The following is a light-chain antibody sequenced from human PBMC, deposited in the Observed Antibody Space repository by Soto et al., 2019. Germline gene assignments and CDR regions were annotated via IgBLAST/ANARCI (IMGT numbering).Light chain of an antibody. CDR1: QSVSCN. V-gene: IGKV3-15*01. CDR2: AAS. J-gene: IGKJ1*01. CDR3: QQYYSYPWT. Sequence: ILVTQSPATLSVSPGERATLSCRASQSVSCNLAWYQQKPGQAPRVLIYAASTRATGIPDRFRGSGSGTDFTLTISCLQSEDFATYYCQQYYSYPWTFGQGTKVDI.